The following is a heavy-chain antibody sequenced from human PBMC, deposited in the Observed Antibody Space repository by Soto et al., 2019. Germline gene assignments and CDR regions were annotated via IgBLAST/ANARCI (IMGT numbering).Heavy chain of an antibody. V-gene: IGHV3-7*01. CDR1: GFTFSSYW. D-gene: IGHD3-22*01. CDR2: IKQDGSEK. J-gene: IGHJ6*02. CDR3: ARPYDSSRYYYREWYYYYYGMDV. Sequence: GGSLRLSCAASGFTFSSYWMSWVRQAPGKGLEWVANIKQDGSEKYYVDSVKGRFTISRDNAKNSLYLQMNSLRAEDTAVYYCARPYDSSRYYYREWYYYYYGMDVWGQGTTVTVSS.